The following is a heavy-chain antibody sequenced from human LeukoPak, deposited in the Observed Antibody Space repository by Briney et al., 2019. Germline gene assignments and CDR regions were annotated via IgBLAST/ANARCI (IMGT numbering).Heavy chain of an antibody. V-gene: IGHV3-53*01. D-gene: IGHD3-10*01. CDR1: GFTVSSNY. Sequence: GGSLRLSCAASGFTVSSNYMSWVRQAPGKGLEWVSVIYSGGSTYYADSVKGRFTTSRDNAKNSLFLQMHSLRAEDTAVYYCAKDRNQYYYGSGSYYNGDLDYWGQGTLVTVSS. CDR2: IYSGGST. CDR3: AKDRNQYYYGSGSYYNGDLDY. J-gene: IGHJ4*02.